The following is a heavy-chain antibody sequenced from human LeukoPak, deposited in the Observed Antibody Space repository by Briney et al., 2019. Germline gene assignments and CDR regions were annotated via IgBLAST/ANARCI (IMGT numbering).Heavy chain of an antibody. CDR2: ISGSGGST. V-gene: IGHV3-23*01. CDR3: AKFGRTGRYYYGSGSYYNRIEFDY. CDR1: GFTFSSYG. J-gene: IGHJ4*02. Sequence: GGTLRLSCAASGFTFSSYGMSWVRQAPGKGLEWVSAISGSGGSTYYADSVKGRFTISRDNSKNTLYLQMNSLRAEDTAVYYCAKFGRTGRYYYGSGSYYNRIEFDYWGQGTLVTVSS. D-gene: IGHD3-10*01.